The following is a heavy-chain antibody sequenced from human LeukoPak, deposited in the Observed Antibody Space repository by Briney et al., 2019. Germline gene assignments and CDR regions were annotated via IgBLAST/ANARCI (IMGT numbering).Heavy chain of an antibody. CDR2: IMPPFGRQ. V-gene: IGHV1-69*06. CDR1: RGSYA. Sequence: SVKLSCKASRGSYAISWVRQAPGQGPQWVGGIMPPFGRQNYAQNFEDSVTITADTSTNTVYMEVSSLRSEDTAIYYCARVFRRRHDFSDYGRPYDAFDVWGQGTLVTVSS. CDR3: ARVFRRRHDFSDYGRPYDAFDV. J-gene: IGHJ3*01. D-gene: IGHD4-17*01.